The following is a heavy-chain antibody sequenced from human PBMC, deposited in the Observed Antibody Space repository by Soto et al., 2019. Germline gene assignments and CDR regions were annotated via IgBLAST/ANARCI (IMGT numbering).Heavy chain of an antibody. D-gene: IGHD5-12*01. CDR3: ARDLGSGYDPGDY. CDR1: GGTFNSYV. CDR2: IISIFGTP. V-gene: IGHV1-69*12. J-gene: IGHJ4*02. Sequence: QVQLVQSGAEVKKPGSSVKVSCKASGGTFNSYVFNWVRQAPGQGLEWMGGIISIFGTPNYGQKFQGRVTITADESTSTGCMELSSLTSEDTAIYYCARDLGSGYDPGDYWGQGTLVTVSS.